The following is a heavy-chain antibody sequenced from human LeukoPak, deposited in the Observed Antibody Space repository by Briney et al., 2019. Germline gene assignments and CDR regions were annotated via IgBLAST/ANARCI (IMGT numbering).Heavy chain of an antibody. D-gene: IGHD3-10*01. CDR2: ICDSGSRT. CDR1: GFTFSSYG. J-gene: IGHJ6*03. V-gene: IGHV3-23*01. CDR3: AKRGAVSSKSITMLRGTRRYYDYMHV. Sequence: GGSLRLSCGASGFTFSSYGMSWVRQAPGKGLEWVSSICDSGSRTFYAASVKGRFIISRDNDKNTLFLQVNNLGAEDTAVYDCAKRGAVSSKSITMLRGTRRYYDYMHVWGKGTTVTIPS.